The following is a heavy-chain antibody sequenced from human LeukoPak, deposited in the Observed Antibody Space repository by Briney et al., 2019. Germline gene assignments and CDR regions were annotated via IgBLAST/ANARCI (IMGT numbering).Heavy chain of an antibody. J-gene: IGHJ4*02. V-gene: IGHV3-23*01. CDR3: AKAEWGFYYDSSGPGYFDY. D-gene: IGHD3-22*01. Sequence: GGSLRLSCAASGFTFSSYAMSWVRQAPGKGLEWVSAISGSGGSTYYADSVQGRFTISRDNSKTTLYLQMNRLRAEDTAAYYCAKAEWGFYYDSSGPGYFDYWGQGTLVTVSS. CDR1: GFTFSSYA. CDR2: ISGSGGST.